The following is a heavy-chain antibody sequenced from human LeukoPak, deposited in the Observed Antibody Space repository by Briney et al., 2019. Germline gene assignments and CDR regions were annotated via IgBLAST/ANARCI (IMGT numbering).Heavy chain of an antibody. V-gene: IGHV4-59*01. J-gene: IGHJ4*02. D-gene: IGHD5-12*01. CDR3: ARVRGYGVFDY. Sequence: TPSETLSLTCTVSGGSISSYFWSWIRQPPGKGLEWIGYIYYSGSTNYNPSLKSRVTISVDTSKNQFSMKLSSVTAADTAVYYCARVRGYGVFDYWGQGTLVTVSS. CDR2: IYYSGST. CDR1: GGSISSYF.